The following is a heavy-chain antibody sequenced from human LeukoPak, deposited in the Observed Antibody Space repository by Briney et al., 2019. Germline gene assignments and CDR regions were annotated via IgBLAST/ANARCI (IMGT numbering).Heavy chain of an antibody. CDR1: GFTFDEYA. CDR3: AKDMGSYFSSFDY. D-gene: IGHD1-26*01. Sequence: GGSLRLSCAASGFTFDEYAMHWVRQAPGKGLEWVSGISWNSGSIGYADSVKGRFTISRYNAKNSLYLQMNSLRAEDMALYYCAKDMGSYFSSFDYWGQGTLVTVSS. J-gene: IGHJ4*02. V-gene: IGHV3-9*03. CDR2: ISWNSGSI.